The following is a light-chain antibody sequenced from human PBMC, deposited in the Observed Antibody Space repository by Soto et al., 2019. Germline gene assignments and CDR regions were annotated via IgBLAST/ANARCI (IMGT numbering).Light chain of an antibody. V-gene: IGKV3-15*01. Sequence: EIVMTQSPATLSVSPGEGVTLSCRASLTMNNNIAWYQHKPGQAPRLLIFGASSRATGVPGRFSGSGFGTEFTLSISSLQSEDFAVYYCQQYNERPPWTFGQGTTVEMK. CDR1: LTMNNN. CDR3: QQYNERPPWT. J-gene: IGKJ1*01. CDR2: GAS.